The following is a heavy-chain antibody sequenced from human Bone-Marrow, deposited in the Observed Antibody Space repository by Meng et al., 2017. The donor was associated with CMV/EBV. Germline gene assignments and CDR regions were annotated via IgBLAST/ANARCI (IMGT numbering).Heavy chain of an antibody. CDR2: TYYRSKWYD. CDR1: GDSVSSNSAA. Sequence: LRLSCAISGDSVSSNSAAWNWIRQTPSRGLEWLGRTYYRSKWYDDFAISVKSRITINPDTSKNQFSLHLSSVTPEDTAVYYCARDGWGGGGPTIDYWGQGTRVTGSS. CDR3: ARDGWGGGGPTIDY. V-gene: IGHV6-1*01. D-gene: IGHD1-26*01. J-gene: IGHJ4*02.